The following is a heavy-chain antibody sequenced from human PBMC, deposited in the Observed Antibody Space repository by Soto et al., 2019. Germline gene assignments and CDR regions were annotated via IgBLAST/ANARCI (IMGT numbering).Heavy chain of an antibody. Sequence: PSETLSLTCAVYGGSFSGYYWSWIRQPPGKGLEWIGEINHSGSTNYNPFLKSRVTISVDTSKNQFSLKLSSVTAADTAVYYCARGESPVTAAAAYWGQGTLVTVSS. J-gene: IGHJ4*02. D-gene: IGHD6-13*01. CDR3: ARGESPVTAAAAY. CDR2: INHSGST. CDR1: GGSFSGYY. V-gene: IGHV4-34*01.